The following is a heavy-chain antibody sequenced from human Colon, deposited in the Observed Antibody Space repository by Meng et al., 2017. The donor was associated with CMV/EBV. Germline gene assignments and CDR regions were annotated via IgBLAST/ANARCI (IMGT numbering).Heavy chain of an antibody. CDR3: ARECFLDY. J-gene: IGHJ4*02. D-gene: IGHD3/OR15-3a*01. V-gene: IGHV3-66*02. Sequence: GGSLRLSCSVSGFSVNDKSMTWVRQAPGMGLEWISVIYSGGSTNYAASVKGRFTISRDISKNTLYLQMNSLAAGDTAVYYCARECFLDYWGLGTLVTVSS. CDR2: IYSGGST. CDR1: GFSVNDKS.